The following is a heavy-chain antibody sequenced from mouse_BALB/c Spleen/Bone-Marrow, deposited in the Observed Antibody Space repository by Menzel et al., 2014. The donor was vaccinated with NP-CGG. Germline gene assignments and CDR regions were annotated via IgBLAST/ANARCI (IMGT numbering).Heavy chain of an antibody. CDR2: INPYNDGT. V-gene: IGHV1-14*01. Sequence: EVHLVESGPELVKPGASVKMSCKASGYTFTSYAMHWVKQKPGQGLEWIGYINPYNDGTKYNEKFKGKATLTSDKSSSTAYMGLSSLTSEDSAVYYCARERTARATSFAYWGQGTLVTVSA. J-gene: IGHJ3*01. CDR1: GYTFTSYA. D-gene: IGHD3-2*01. CDR3: ARERTARATSFAY.